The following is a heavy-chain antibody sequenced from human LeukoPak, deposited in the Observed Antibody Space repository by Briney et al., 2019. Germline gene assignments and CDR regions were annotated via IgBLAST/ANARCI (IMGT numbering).Heavy chain of an antibody. CDR3: ARESGYRDTNYIGTFDF. D-gene: IGHD4-11*01. J-gene: IGHJ3*01. V-gene: IGHV4-59*01. Sequence: SETLSLTCTVSGGSISSYYWSWIRQPPGKGLEWIGYIYYSGSTNYNPSLKSRVTISVDTSKNQFSLKLSSVTAADTAVYYCARESGYRDTNYIGTFDFRGQGILITVSS. CDR1: GGSISSYY. CDR2: IYYSGST.